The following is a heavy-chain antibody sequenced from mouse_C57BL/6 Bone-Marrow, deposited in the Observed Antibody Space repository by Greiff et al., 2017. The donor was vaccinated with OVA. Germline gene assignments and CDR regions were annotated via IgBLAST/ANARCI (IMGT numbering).Heavy chain of an antibody. CDR2: INPYDSDT. D-gene: IGHD1-2*01. V-gene: IGHV1-74*01. Sequence: QVQLQQPGAELVKPGASVKVSCKASGYTFTSYWMHWVKQRPGQGLEWIGRINPYDSDTNYNQKFKGKATLTVDKSSSTAYMQLSSLTSEDSAVYYCAVGGNYYGETGFAYWGQGTLVTVSA. CDR3: AVGGNYYGETGFAY. J-gene: IGHJ3*01. CDR1: GYTFTSYW.